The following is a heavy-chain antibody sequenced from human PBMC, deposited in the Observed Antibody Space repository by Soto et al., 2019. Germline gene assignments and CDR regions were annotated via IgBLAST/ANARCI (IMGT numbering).Heavy chain of an antibody. CDR2: IKKDGSRT. Sequence: EAQLVESGGGLVQPGGSLRLSCEASGFSLGSYWMTWVRQAPGKGLEWVANIKKDGSRTAYLDSVRGRFTISRDNVGNSLSLQMASLRAEDTGLYFCARDVSPGTSTWYLDAFDIWGQGTMVTVSS. J-gene: IGHJ3*02. D-gene: IGHD3-10*01. CDR1: GFSLGSYW. CDR3: ARDVSPGTSTWYLDAFDI. V-gene: IGHV3-7*05.